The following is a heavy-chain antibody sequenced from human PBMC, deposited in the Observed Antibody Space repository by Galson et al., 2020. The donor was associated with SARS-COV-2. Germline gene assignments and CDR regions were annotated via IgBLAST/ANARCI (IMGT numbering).Heavy chain of an antibody. V-gene: IGHV5-51*01. Sequence: HGESLKISCKGSGYTFSSHWIGWVRQMPGKGLEWMGIIYPDDSDTRYSPSFQGRVTISADKSINTAYLQWSSLKASDTAMYYCARRTMNRVTHFDYWGQGTLVTVSS. J-gene: IGHJ4*02. CDR1: GYTFSSHW. CDR2: IYPDDSDT. CDR3: ARRTMNRVTHFDY. D-gene: IGHD3-22*01.